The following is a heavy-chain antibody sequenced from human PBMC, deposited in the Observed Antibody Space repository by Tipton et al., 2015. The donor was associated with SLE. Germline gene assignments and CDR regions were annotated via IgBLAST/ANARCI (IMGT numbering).Heavy chain of an antibody. D-gene: IGHD6-19*01. Sequence: LRLSCTVSGGSISSTSYYWGWIRQPPGKGLEWIGSIYYSGNTYYNPSLKSRVTISVDTSKNQFSLKLSSVTAADTAVFYCARPNTSGWVFDYWGQGTLVTVSS. V-gene: IGHV4-39*01. CDR1: GGSISSTSYY. CDR2: IYYSGNT. J-gene: IGHJ4*02. CDR3: ARPNTSGWVFDY.